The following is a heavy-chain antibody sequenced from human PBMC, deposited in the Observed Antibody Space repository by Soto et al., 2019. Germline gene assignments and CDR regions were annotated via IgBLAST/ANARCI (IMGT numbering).Heavy chain of an antibody. CDR1: GGSINIGGYY. CDR3: AKCSNYVGWFDP. D-gene: IGHD4-4*01. J-gene: IGHJ5*02. V-gene: IGHV4-31*03. Sequence: SETLSLTCSVSGGSINIGGYYWTWIRQQPGKGLEWIGYIYHSGNTYYNPSLKSRAVISIETSKNEFSLKLSSVTAADTAVYFCAKCSNYVGWFDPWGQGTLVTVSS. CDR2: IYHSGNT.